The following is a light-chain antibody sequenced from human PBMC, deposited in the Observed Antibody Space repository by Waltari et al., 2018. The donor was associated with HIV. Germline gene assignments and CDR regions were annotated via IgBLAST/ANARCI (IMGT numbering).Light chain of an antibody. CDR2: AAS. Sequence: DIQMTQSPSSLSASVGDRVTITCRASQSISSYLNWYQQKPGKAPKLLIYAASSLQSGVPSRFSGSGSGTDFTLTISSLQPEDFATYYCQQSYSTPPGSQRTFGQGTKVEIK. CDR3: QQSYSTPPGSQRT. V-gene: IGKV1-39*01. J-gene: IGKJ1*01. CDR1: QSISSY.